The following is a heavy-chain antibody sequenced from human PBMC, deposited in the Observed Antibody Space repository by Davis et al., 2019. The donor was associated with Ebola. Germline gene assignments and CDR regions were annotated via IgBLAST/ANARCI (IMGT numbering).Heavy chain of an antibody. J-gene: IGHJ3*02. CDR1: GGSISSYY. CDR2: IYYSGST. Sequence: SETLFLTCTVSGGSISSYYWSWIRQPPGKGLEWIGYIYYSGSTNYNPSLKSRVTISVDTSKNQFSLKLSSVTAADTAVYYCARARSGWDEIDAFDIWGQGTMVTVSS. CDR3: ARARSGWDEIDAFDI. V-gene: IGHV4-59*01. D-gene: IGHD6-19*01.